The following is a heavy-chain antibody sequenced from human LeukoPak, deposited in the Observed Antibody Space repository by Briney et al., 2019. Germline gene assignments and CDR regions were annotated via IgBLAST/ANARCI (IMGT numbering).Heavy chain of an antibody. V-gene: IGHV3-48*03. CDR1: GFIFNSYE. D-gene: IGHD4-17*01. J-gene: IGHJ4*02. Sequence: GGSLRLSCVASGFIFNSYEMNWVRQAPGKGLEWVSIISSGSSAIFSADALKGRFTISRDDAKNLLYLDMNSLRAEDTAVYYCARGHTAVTRHFDFWGQGTLVTVSS. CDR2: ISSGSSAI. CDR3: ARGHTAVTRHFDF.